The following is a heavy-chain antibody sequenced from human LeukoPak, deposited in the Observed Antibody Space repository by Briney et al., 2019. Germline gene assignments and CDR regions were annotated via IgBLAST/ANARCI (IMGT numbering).Heavy chain of an antibody. J-gene: IGHJ4*02. CDR1: GGSISSHY. CDR2: IYYSGST. Sequence: SETLYLTCAVSGGSISSHYWSWIRQPPGKGLEWIGYIYYSGSTNYNPSLKSRVTISVDTSKNQFSLKLSSVTAADTAVYYCASGGSYADYWGQGTLVTVSS. V-gene: IGHV4-59*11. CDR3: ASGGSYADY. D-gene: IGHD1-26*01.